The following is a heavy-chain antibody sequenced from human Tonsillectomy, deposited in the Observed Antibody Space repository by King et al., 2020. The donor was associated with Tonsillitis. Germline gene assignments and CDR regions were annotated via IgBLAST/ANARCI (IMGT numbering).Heavy chain of an antibody. D-gene: IGHD4-17*01. V-gene: IGHV1-69*18. CDR1: GGTFSGYA. CDR3: ARVKEGGDYGSPFDY. Sequence: VQLVESGAEVKKPGSSVKVSCKASGGTFSGYAISWVRQAPGQGLEWLGRIIPLFGATNYAQTFQGRVTITADESTSTAYMELSSLRSEDTAVYFCARVKEGGDYGSPFDYWGQGTLVTVSS. CDR2: IIPLFGAT. J-gene: IGHJ4*02.